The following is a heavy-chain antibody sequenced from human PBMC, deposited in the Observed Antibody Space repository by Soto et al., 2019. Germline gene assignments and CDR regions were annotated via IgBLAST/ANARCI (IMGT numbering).Heavy chain of an antibody. CDR1: VFTFSSYE. CDR2: ISSSGSTI. CDR3: VRGGGGGLFDP. J-gene: IGHJ5*02. Sequence: GGSLRLSCAASVFTFSSYEMNWFRQAPGKGLEWVSYISSSGSTIYYADSVKGRFTISRDNAKRSLYLQMMSLTAEDTAIYYCVRGGGGGLFDPWGQGTMVTVSS. V-gene: IGHV3-48*03. D-gene: IGHD2-15*01.